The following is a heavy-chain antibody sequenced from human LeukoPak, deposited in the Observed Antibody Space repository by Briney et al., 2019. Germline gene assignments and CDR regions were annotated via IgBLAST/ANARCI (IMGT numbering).Heavy chain of an antibody. CDR3: AKDATRIAARPFYFDY. D-gene: IGHD6-6*01. CDR2: ISGSGGST. CDR1: GFTFSSYA. V-gene: IGHV3-23*01. J-gene: IGHJ4*02. Sequence: GGSLRLSCAASGFTFSSYAMSWVRQAPGKGLEWVSAISGSGGSTYYADSVKGRFTISRDNSKNTLYLQMNSLRAEDTAVYYCAKDATRIAARPFYFDYWGQGTLVTVSS.